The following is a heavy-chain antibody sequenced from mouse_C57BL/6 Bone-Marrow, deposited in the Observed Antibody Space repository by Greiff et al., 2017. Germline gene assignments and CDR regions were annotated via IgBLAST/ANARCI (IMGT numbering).Heavy chain of an antibody. CDR2: FHPYNDDT. CDR1: GYTFTTYP. Sequence: VQLQQSGAELVRPGASVKMSCKASGYTFTTYPIEWMKQNHGKSLEWIGNFHPYNDDTKYNEKFKGKATLTVEKSSSTVYLELSRLTSDDAAVYDCARGGNYGGYYFDYWGKGTTLTVSA. D-gene: IGHD2-1*01. CDR3: ARGGNYGGYYFDY. J-gene: IGHJ2*01. V-gene: IGHV1-47*01.